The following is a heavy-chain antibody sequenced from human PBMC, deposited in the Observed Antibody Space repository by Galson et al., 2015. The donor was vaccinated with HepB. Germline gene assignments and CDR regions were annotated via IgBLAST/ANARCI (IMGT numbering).Heavy chain of an antibody. Sequence: SLRLSCAASGFTFSSYGMHWVRQAPGKGLEWVAVISYDGSNKYYADSVKGRFTISRDNSKNTLYLQMNSLRAEDTAVYYCAKAPRDYDSSGYNWFDPWGQGTLVTVSS. CDR1: GFTFSSYG. J-gene: IGHJ5*02. CDR2: ISYDGSNK. V-gene: IGHV3-30*18. CDR3: AKAPRDYDSSGYNWFDP. D-gene: IGHD3-22*01.